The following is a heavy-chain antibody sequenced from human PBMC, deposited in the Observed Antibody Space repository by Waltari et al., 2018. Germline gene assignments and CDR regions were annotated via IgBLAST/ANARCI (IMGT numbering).Heavy chain of an antibody. V-gene: IGHV4-39*07. CDR2: IYYSGST. J-gene: IGHJ2*01. D-gene: IGHD2-15*01. Sequence: QLQLQESGPGLVTPSETLSLTCTVSGGSIRSSSYYWGWIRQPPGKGLEWIGSIYYSGSTYYNPSLKSRVTISVDTSKNQFSLKLSSVTAADTAVYYCARGKGATWYFDLWGRGTLVTVSS. CDR3: ARGKGATWYFDL. CDR1: GGSIRSSSYY.